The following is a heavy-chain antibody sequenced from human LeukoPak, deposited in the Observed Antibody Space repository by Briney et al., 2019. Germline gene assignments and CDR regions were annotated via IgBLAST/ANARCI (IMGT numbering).Heavy chain of an antibody. Sequence: PSETLSLTCAVYGGSFSGYYWSWIRQPPGKGLEWIGYISYSGSTNYNPSLKSRVTISVDTSKNQFSLKLSSVTAADTAVYYCARRLVAARPNYYYYMDVWGKGTTVSVSS. D-gene: IGHD6-13*01. J-gene: IGHJ6*03. CDR1: GGSFSGYY. V-gene: IGHV4-59*12. CDR3: ARRLVAARPNYYYYMDV. CDR2: ISYSGST.